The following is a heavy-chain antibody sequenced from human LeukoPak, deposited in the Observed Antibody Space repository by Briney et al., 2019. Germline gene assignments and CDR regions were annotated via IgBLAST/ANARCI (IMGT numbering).Heavy chain of an antibody. Sequence: GKSLRLSCAASGFTFSNYAMHWVRQAPGKGLEWVSLISSGGTYEYYADSVKGRFTISRDNSKNTLYLQLNSLRAEDTAVYYCARDSTYYYDSGSSGPHYFDNWGQGTLVAVSS. V-gene: IGHV3-30*01. J-gene: IGHJ4*02. CDR2: ISSGGTYE. CDR1: GFTFSNYA. D-gene: IGHD3-10*01. CDR3: ARDSTYYYDSGSSGPHYFDN.